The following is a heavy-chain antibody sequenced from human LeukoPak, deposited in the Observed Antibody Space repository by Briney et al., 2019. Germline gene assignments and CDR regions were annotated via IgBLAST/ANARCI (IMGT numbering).Heavy chain of an antibody. D-gene: IGHD3-3*01. J-gene: IGHJ6*03. V-gene: IGHV3-43D*03. CDR2: ISWDGGST. CDR1: GFTFDDYA. Sequence: GGSLRLSCAASGFTFDDYAMHWVRQAPGKGLEWVSLISWDGGSTYYADSVKGRFTISRDNSKNSLYLQMNSLRAEDTALYYCAKDSHDFWSGYYYYYMDVWGKGTTVTVSS. CDR3: AKDSHDFWSGYYYYYMDV.